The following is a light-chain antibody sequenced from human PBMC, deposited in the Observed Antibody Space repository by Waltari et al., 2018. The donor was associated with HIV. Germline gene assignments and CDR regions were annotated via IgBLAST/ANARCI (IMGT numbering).Light chain of an antibody. CDR2: ATT. CDR3: QSYDSGRSCSTV. Sequence: QSVLTQPPSVSGAPGQLVTISCTGSSSNIGAGYAVHRYQQLPGTAPKPLIYATTNRPSGVPDRFVGSRSGTSASLAITGLQAEDEADYYCQSYDSGRSCSTVFGGGTKLTVL. V-gene: IGLV1-40*01. J-gene: IGLJ2*01. CDR1: SSNIGAGYA.